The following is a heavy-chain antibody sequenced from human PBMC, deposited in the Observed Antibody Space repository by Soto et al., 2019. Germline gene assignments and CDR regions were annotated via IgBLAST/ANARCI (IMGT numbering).Heavy chain of an antibody. CDR3: ARGRGTPDLETFDY. CDR1: GYTFTGYY. D-gene: IGHD1-1*01. J-gene: IGHJ4*02. Sequence: AASVKVSCKASGYTFTGYYMHWVRQAPRQGLEWMGWINPNSGGTNYAQKFQGRVTMTRDTSISTAYMELSRLRSDDTAVYYCARGRGTPDLETFDYWGQGTRVTVSS. CDR2: INPNSGGT. V-gene: IGHV1-2*02.